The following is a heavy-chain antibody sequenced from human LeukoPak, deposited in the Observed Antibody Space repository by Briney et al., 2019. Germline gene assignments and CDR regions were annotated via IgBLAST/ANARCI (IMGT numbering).Heavy chain of an antibody. CDR3: AKGPFAWGSYGGWDY. D-gene: IGHD3-16*01. Sequence: SGGSLRLSCGASGFIFDTHDMHWVRQAPGKGLEWVAFIRSDGYHTYYADSVKGRFTISRDKSKNTLYLQMNSLRVEDTAVYYCAKGPFAWGSYGGWDYWGQGTLVTVSS. J-gene: IGHJ4*02. V-gene: IGHV3-30*02. CDR1: GFIFDTHD. CDR2: IRSDGYHT.